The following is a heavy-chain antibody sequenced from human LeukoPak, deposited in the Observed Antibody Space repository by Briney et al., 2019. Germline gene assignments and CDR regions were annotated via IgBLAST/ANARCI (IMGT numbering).Heavy chain of an antibody. CDR2: INPNSGGT. V-gene: IGHV1-2*02. D-gene: IGHD3-3*01. CDR1: GYTFTGYY. CDR3: ARDRLTYYDSTRNWFDP. Sequence: GASVKVSCKASGYTFTGYYMHWVRQAPGQGLEWMGWINPNSGGTNYAQKFQGRVTMTRDTSISTAYMELSRLRSDDTAVYYCARDRLTYYDSTRNWFDPWGQGTMVTVSS. J-gene: IGHJ3*01.